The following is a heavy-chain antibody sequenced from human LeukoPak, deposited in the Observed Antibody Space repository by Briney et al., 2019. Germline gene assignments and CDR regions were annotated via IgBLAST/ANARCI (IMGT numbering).Heavy chain of an antibody. J-gene: IGHJ4*02. D-gene: IGHD3-22*01. Sequence: PSETLSLTCTVSGGYISGFYWSWIRQPPQKGLEWIGYVHYSGSTNYNPSLKSRVIISVDSSKNQFSLKLSSVTAADTAVYYCATYYSDSSAYVHYLDSWGRGTLVTVSS. CDR2: VHYSGST. CDR1: GGYISGFY. V-gene: IGHV4-59*03. CDR3: ATYYSDSSAYVHYLDS.